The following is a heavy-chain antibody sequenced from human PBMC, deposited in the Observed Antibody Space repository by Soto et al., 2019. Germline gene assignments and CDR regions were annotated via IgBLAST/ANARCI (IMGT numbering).Heavy chain of an antibody. V-gene: IGHV1-18*01. CDR2: ISAYNGNT. Sequence: ASVKVSCKASGYTFTSYGISWVRQAPGQGLEWMGWISAYNGNTNYAQKLQGRVTMTTDTSTSTAYMELRSLRSDDTAVYYCARDRPNSSPSDAFDIWGQGTMVTVSS. CDR3: ARDRPNSSPSDAFDI. J-gene: IGHJ3*02. D-gene: IGHD6-13*01. CDR1: GYTFTSYG.